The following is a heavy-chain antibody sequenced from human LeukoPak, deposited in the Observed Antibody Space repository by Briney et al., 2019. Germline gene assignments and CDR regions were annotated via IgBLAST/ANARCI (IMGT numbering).Heavy chain of an antibody. CDR3: ARVFGYKDDILTGHTPAFDY. V-gene: IGHV4-30-2*01. CDR2: IYHSGST. D-gene: IGHD3-9*01. CDR1: GGSISSGSYY. Sequence: SETLSLTCTVSGGSISSGSYYWSWIRQPPGKGLEWIGYIYHSGSTYYNPSLKSRVTISVDRSKNQFSLKLSSVTAADTAVYYCARVFGYKDDILTGHTPAFDYWGQGTLVTVSS. J-gene: IGHJ4*02.